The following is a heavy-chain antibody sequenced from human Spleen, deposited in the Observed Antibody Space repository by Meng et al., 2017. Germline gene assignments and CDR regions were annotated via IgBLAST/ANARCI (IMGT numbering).Heavy chain of an antibody. CDR1: GFTFSSYS. D-gene: IGHD2-15*01. CDR2: ISSSSSYI. J-gene: IGHJ4*02. CDR3: AKDPGSALFDY. V-gene: IGHV3-21*04. Sequence: ESLKISCAASGFTFSSYSMNWVRQAPGKGLEWVSSISSSSSYIYYADSVKGRFTISRDNAKNSLYLQMNSLRAEDTAVYYCAKDPGSALFDYWGQGTLVTVSS.